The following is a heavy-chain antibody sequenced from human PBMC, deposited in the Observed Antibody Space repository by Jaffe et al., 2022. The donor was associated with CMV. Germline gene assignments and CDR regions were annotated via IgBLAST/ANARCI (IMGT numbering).Heavy chain of an antibody. CDR3: ARLDAGGGLMGVYASGMDV. CDR2: IIPIFGTA. Sequence: QVQLVQSGAEVKKPGSSVKVSCKASGGTFSSYAISWVRQAPGQGLEWMGGIIPIFGTANYAQKFQGRVTITADESTSTAYMELSSLRSEDTAVYYCARLDAGGGLMGVYASGMDVWGQGTTVTVSS. J-gene: IGHJ6*02. D-gene: IGHD2-8*02. V-gene: IGHV1-69*01. CDR1: GGTFSSYA.